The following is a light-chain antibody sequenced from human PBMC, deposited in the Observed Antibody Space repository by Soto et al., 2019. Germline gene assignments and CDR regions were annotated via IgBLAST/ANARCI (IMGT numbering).Light chain of an antibody. CDR3: QQYNNWPPVT. CDR2: GAS. Sequence: IVLTQSPATLSVSPGERATLSCRASQSVSSNLAWYQQKPGQAPRLLIYGASTRATGIPARFSGSGSVTEFTLTISSLQSEDFAVYYCQQYNNWPPVTFGGGTKVDIK. J-gene: IGKJ4*01. V-gene: IGKV3-15*01. CDR1: QSVSSN.